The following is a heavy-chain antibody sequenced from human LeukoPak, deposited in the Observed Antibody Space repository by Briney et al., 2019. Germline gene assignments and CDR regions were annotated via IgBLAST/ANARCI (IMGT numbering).Heavy chain of an antibody. J-gene: IGHJ4*02. CDR1: GFTFSSYV. Sequence: GGSLRLSCAASGFTFSSYVMSWVRQAPGQGLEWVSTLTGSGGNTYYADSVKGRFTISRDNSKNTLYLQMNSLRAEDTAVYYCARDGGPDSSGYNYLDYWGQGTLVTVSS. CDR2: LTGSGGNT. V-gene: IGHV3-23*01. D-gene: IGHD3-22*01. CDR3: ARDGGPDSSGYNYLDY.